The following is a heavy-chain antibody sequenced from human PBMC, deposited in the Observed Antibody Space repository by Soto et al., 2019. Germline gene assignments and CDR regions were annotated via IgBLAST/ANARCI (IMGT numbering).Heavy chain of an antibody. V-gene: IGHV3-20*04. J-gene: IGHJ4*02. Sequence: PGESLKISCAASGFTFEDYGMSWARQLPGKGLQWVAGINWNGRTRDYVDSVRGRFTISRDNSKNTLYLQMNSLRAEDTAVYYCAKSPGRYYYDSSGYYNYDYWGQGTLVTVSS. CDR3: AKSPGRYYYDSSGYYNYDY. CDR2: INWNGRTR. D-gene: IGHD3-22*01. CDR1: GFTFEDYG.